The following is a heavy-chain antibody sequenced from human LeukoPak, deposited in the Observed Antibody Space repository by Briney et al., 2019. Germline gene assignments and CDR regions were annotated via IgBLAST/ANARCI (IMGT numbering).Heavy chain of an antibody. CDR1: GYTLTELS. V-gene: IGHV1-69*06. Sequence: SVKVSCKVSGYTLTELSMHWVRQAPGQGLEWMGGIIPIFGTANYAQKFQGRVTITADKSTSTAYMELSSLRSEDTAVYYCARGRDYYDSSGYYMDVWGKGTTVTVSS. CDR3: ARGRDYYDSSGYYMDV. D-gene: IGHD3-22*01. CDR2: IIPIFGTA. J-gene: IGHJ6*03.